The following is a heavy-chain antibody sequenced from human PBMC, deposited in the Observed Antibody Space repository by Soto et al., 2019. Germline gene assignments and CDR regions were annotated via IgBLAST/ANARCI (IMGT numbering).Heavy chain of an antibody. CDR2: ISYDGSNK. J-gene: IGHJ4*02. D-gene: IGHD2-8*02. Sequence: TGGALRLSCGASGFTFRSYGMHWVRQAPGKGLEWVAVISYDGSNKYYADSVKGRFTISRDNSKNTLYLQMNSLRSEDTAVYYCARKIPGTGGFDYWGQGILVTVSS. CDR1: GFTFRSYG. CDR3: ARKIPGTGGFDY. V-gene: IGHV3-30*03.